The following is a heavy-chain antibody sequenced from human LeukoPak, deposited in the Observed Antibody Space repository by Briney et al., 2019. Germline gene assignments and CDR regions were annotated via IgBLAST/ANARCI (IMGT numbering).Heavy chain of an antibody. CDR3: ARDGGYCSGGNCFDAFDI. Sequence: SETLSLTCAVYGGSFSGYYWSWIRQHPGKGLEWIGYIYYSGSTYYNPSLKSRVTISIDTSKNQFSLKLSSVTAADTAVYYCARDGGYCSGGNCFDAFDIWGQGTMVTVSS. CDR2: IYYSGST. CDR1: GGSFSGYY. J-gene: IGHJ3*02. D-gene: IGHD2-15*01. V-gene: IGHV4-31*11.